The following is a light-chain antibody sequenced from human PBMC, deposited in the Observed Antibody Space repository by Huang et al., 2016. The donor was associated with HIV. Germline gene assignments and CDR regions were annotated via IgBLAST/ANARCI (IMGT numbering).Light chain of an antibody. Sequence: EIVMTQSPATLSVSPGERATLSCRASQSVSSNLAWYQQKPGQAPRLLIYGVSTRATGIPARFSGSGSGTEFILTISSLQSEDFAVYYCQQYDNWPPRGTFGQGTKVEIK. CDR1: QSVSSN. J-gene: IGKJ1*01. CDR2: GVS. V-gene: IGKV3-15*01. CDR3: QQYDNWPPRGT.